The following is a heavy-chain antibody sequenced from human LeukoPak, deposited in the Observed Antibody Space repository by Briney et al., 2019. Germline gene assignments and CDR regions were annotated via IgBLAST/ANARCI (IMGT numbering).Heavy chain of an antibody. CDR2: ISAYNGNT. Sequence: ASVKVSCKASGYTFTSYGISWVRQAPGQGLEWMGWISAYNGNTNYAQKLQGRVTMTTDTSTSTAYMELRSLRSDDTAVYYCARTSVLRYFDWLPRYYYYYYMDVWGKGTTVTVSS. J-gene: IGHJ6*03. CDR1: GYTFTSYG. CDR3: ARTSVLRYFDWLPRYYYYYYMDV. D-gene: IGHD3-9*01. V-gene: IGHV1-18*01.